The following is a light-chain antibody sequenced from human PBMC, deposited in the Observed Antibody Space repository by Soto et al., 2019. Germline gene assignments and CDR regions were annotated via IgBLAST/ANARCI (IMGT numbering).Light chain of an antibody. CDR1: QSISSW. V-gene: IGKV1-5*01. CDR3: KLYNSYSLIT. J-gene: IGKJ5*01. CDR2: DAS. Sequence: DIQMTQSPSTLSASVGDRVTITCRASQSISSWLAWYQQKPGKAPKLLIYDASSLERGVPSRFSGSGSGTEFTITISSLQPDDFATYYCKLYNSYSLITFGQGTRMEIK.